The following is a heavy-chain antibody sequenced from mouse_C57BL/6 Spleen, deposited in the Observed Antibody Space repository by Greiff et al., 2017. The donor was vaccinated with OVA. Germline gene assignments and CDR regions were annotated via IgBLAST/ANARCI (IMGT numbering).Heavy chain of an antibody. CDR2: ISYDGSN. CDR3: AREGYGNYDWYFDV. J-gene: IGHJ1*03. Sequence: EVQLQESGPGLVKPSQSLSLTCSVTGYSITSGYYWNWIRQFPGNKLEWMGYISYDGSNNYNPSLKNRISITRDPSKNQFFLKLNSVTTEDTATYYCAREGYGNYDWYFDVWGTGTTVTVSS. CDR1: GYSITSGYY. V-gene: IGHV3-6*01. D-gene: IGHD2-10*02.